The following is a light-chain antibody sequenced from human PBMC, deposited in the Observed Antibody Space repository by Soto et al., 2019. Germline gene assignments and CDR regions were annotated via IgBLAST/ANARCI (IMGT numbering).Light chain of an antibody. J-gene: IGKJ4*02. CDR2: DAS. CDR3: QPRSNWPPGALT. CDR1: QSVSSY. V-gene: IGKV3-11*01. Sequence: EIVLTQSPATLSLSPGERATLSCRASQSVSSYLAWYQQKPGQAPRLLIYDASNRATGIPARFSGSGSGTDFTLTISSLEPEDFAVSYCQPRSNWPPGALTFGGGTKVEIK.